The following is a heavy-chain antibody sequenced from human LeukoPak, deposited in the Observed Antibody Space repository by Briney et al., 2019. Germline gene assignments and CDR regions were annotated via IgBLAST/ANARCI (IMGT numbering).Heavy chain of an antibody. V-gene: IGHV3-23*01. CDR1: GFTFSSYA. D-gene: IGHD3-10*01. CDR2: ISGSGGST. CDR3: AKVFRRFGVKKPHDY. Sequence: PGGSLRLSCAASGFTFSSYAMSWVRQAPGKGLEWVSAISGSGGSTYYADSVKGRFTISRDNSKNTLYLQMNSLRAKDTAVYYCAKVFRRFGVKKPHDYWGQGTLVTVSS. J-gene: IGHJ4*02.